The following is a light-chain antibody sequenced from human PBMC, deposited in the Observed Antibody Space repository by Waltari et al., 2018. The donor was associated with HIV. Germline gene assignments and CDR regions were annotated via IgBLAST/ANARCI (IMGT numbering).Light chain of an antibody. CDR1: THAIGTDKS. CDR2: DVT. V-gene: IGLV2-14*01. CDR3: GSSTNSNIVL. J-gene: IGLJ2*01. Sequence: QSALTQTASVSASPGQSITISCTGITHAIGTDKSVSWYQQHPGKVPKLLIYDVTNRPAGVSGRFSGSKSVNTASLTISWLQPDDEADYYCGSSTNSNIVLFGGGTKLTVL.